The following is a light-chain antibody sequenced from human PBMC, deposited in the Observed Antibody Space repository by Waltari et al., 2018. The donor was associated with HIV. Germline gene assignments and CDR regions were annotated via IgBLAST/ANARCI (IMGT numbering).Light chain of an antibody. CDR1: TTDVGYSNY. V-gene: IGLV2-11*01. CDR3: CAYAAGHVSYV. Sequence: QSALTQPPSVSGSPGQSVTISCTGTTTDVGYSNYVPWYQQYPGKAPKLIIFDVNQRPSGVPERFSGSKSGNTASLTISGLQTADEADYFCCAYAAGHVSYVFGNGTAVAVL. CDR2: DVN. J-gene: IGLJ1*01.